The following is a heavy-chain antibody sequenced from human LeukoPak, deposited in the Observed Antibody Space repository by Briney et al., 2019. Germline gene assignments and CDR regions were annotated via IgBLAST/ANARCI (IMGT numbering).Heavy chain of an antibody. Sequence: GGSLRLSCVASEFTFIDYAMSWVRQAPGKGPEWVSAITGSGGSTYYADSVKGRFTISRDNAKSLLDLQMDSLRDEETAVYYCARERVPGGFSYGSLEYWGRGTLVTVSS. J-gene: IGHJ4*02. CDR3: ARERVPGGFSYGSLEY. D-gene: IGHD5-18*01. V-gene: IGHV3-23*01. CDR2: ITGSGGST. CDR1: EFTFIDYA.